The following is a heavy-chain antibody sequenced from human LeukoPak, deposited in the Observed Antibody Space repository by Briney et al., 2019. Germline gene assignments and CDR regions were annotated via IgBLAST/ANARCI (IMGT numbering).Heavy chain of an antibody. V-gene: IGHV4-59*08. CDR3: ARPTIVGSTAGAFDI. Sequence: TSETLSLTCTVSGGSISSYYWSWIRQPPGKGLGWIGYVYFSGTTSYNPSLESRVTISVDTSKNQFSLKLSSVTAADTAVYYCARPTIVGSTAGAFDIWGRGTMVTVSS. CDR1: GGSISSYY. CDR2: VYFSGTT. D-gene: IGHD1-26*01. J-gene: IGHJ3*02.